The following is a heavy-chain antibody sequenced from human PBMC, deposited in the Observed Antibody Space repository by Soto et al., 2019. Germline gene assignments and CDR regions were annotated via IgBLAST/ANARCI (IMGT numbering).Heavy chain of an antibody. CDR1: GYSFTSYW. D-gene: IGHD3-3*01. CDR3: AVSYDFWSGPEEDISNWFDP. Sequence: PGESLKISCKGSGYSFTSYWIGWVRQMPGKGLEWMGIIYPGDSDTRYSPSFQGQVTISADKSISTAYLQWSSLKASDTAMYYCAVSYDFWSGPEEDISNWFDPWGQGTLVTVSS. CDR2: IYPGDSDT. V-gene: IGHV5-51*01. J-gene: IGHJ5*02.